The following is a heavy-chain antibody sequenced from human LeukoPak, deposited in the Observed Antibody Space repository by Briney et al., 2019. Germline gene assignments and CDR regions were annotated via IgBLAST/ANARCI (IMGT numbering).Heavy chain of an antibody. CDR3: ARAYTTWGLHYYYYYMDV. CDR1: GGSISSYY. V-gene: IGHV4-4*07. J-gene: IGHJ6*03. Sequence: SETLSLTCTVSGGSISSYYWSWIRQPAGKGLEWIGRIYTSGSTNYNPSLKSRVTMSVDTSKNQFSLKLSSVTAADTAVYYCARAYTTWGLHYYYYYMDVWGKGTTVTVSS. CDR2: IYTSGST. D-gene: IGHD1-1*01.